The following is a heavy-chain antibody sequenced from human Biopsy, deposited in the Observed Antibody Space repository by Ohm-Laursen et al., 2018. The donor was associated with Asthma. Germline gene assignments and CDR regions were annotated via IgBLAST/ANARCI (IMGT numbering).Heavy chain of an antibody. V-gene: IGHV3-23*01. J-gene: IGHJ4*02. CDR1: GFTFSSSA. CDR2: ITRSGGTT. D-gene: IGHD6-19*01. Sequence: SLRLSCSASGFTFSSSAMSWVRQAPGKGLERVSAITRSGGTTYYADSVRGRFTISRDNSKSTLFLQMDSLSAEDTAVYYCAKDFRGIAVAGDRGFDYWGQGTLVTVSS. CDR3: AKDFRGIAVAGDRGFDY.